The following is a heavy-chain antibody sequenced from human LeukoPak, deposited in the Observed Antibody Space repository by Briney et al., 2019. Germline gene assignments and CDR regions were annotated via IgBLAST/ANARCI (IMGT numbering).Heavy chain of an antibody. V-gene: IGHV3-74*01. Sequence: PGGSLRLSCAASGFTFSSYWMHWVRQGPGIGLVWVSRINGEGSIVNYADSVKGRFTISRDNAKNTLDLQMNSLRVEDTAVYFCAGEWGNSVLPLDYWGQGTLVTVSP. D-gene: IGHD3-16*01. CDR1: GFTFSSYW. J-gene: IGHJ4*02. CDR2: INGEGSIV. CDR3: AGEWGNSVLPLDY.